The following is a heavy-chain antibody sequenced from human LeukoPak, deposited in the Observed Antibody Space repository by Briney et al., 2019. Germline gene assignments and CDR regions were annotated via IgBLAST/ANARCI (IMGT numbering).Heavy chain of an antibody. CDR3: ARVGTYYDILAGYYSTYFDY. CDR2: INWNGGST. V-gene: IGHV3-20*04. J-gene: IGHJ4*02. CDR1: GFTFDDYG. Sequence: TGGSLRLSCAASGFTFDDYGMSWVRQAPGKGREWVSGINWNGGSTGYADSVKGRFTISRDNAKNSLYLQMDSLRAEDTALYYCARVGTYYDILAGYYSTYFDYWGQGTLVTVSS. D-gene: IGHD3-9*01.